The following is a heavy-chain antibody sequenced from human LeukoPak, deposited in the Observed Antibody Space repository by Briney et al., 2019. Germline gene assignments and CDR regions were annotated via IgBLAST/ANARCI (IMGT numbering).Heavy chain of an antibody. CDR2: INPSGGST. CDR3: ARDELWASSGWRYFDY. Sequence: ASVKVSCKASGYTFTSYYMHWVRQAPGQGLEWMGIINPSGGSTSYAQKFQGRVTMTRDTSTSTVYMELRSLRSEDTAVYYCARDELWASSGWRYFDYWGQGTLVTVSS. J-gene: IGHJ4*02. V-gene: IGHV1-46*01. D-gene: IGHD6-19*01. CDR1: GYTFTSYY.